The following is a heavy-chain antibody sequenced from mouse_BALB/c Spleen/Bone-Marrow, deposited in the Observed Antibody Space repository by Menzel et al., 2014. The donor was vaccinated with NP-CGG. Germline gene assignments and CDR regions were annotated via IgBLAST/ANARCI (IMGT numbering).Heavy chain of an antibody. CDR2: IDPADDTT. V-gene: IGHV14-3*02. Sequence: VQLQQSGAELVKPEASVKLSCTTSGFNIKDTYIHWVKRRPEQGLDWIGRIDPADDTTIYDPKFQDKATITTDTSSSMAYLQLSSLTSEDAAVYFCSRGTRYYFDYWGQGTTLTVPS. D-gene: IGHD1-1*01. CDR3: SRGTRYYFDY. J-gene: IGHJ2*01. CDR1: GFNIKDTY.